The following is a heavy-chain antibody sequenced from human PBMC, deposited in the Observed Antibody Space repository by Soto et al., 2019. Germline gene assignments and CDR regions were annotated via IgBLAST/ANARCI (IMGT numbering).Heavy chain of an antibody. CDR3: ARDGEAELVTDYYYYYGMDV. CDR1: GCSISSYD. CDR2: IYTSGST. D-gene: IGHD2-21*02. V-gene: IGHV4-4*07. J-gene: IGHJ6*02. Sequence: SETLSLTCTVSGCSISSYDWSWIRQPAGKGLEWIGRIYTSGSTNYNPSHKSRVTMSVDTSKNQFSLKLSYVTAAAAAVYYCARDGEAELVTDYYYYYGMDVWGQGTTVTVSS.